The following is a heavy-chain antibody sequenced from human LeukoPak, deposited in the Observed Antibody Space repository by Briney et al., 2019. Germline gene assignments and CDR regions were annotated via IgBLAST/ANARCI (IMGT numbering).Heavy chain of an antibody. V-gene: IGHV1-2*02. CDR3: ARDGGVYGSNPSHLEY. J-gene: IGHJ4*02. Sequence: ASVKVSCKASGYTFTGYYMHWVRQAPGQGLEWMGWINPNSGGTNYAQKFQGRVTMTRDTSISTAYMELSRLRFDDTAVYYCARDGGVYGSNPSHLEYWGQGTLVTVSS. D-gene: IGHD4-23*01. CDR1: GYTFTGYY. CDR2: INPNSGGT.